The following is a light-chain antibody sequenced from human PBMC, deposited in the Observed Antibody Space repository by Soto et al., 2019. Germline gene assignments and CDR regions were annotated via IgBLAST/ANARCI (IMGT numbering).Light chain of an antibody. CDR3: QKYYSYPIN. Sequence: AIRMTQSPSSISASTVDIVNITRRASQGISSYLAWYQQKPGKAPKLLIYAASTLQSGVPSRFSGSGSGTDFTLTISCLQSEDFATYYCQKYYSYPINCGKGQRRAIK. CDR1: QGISSY. J-gene: IGKJ5*01. CDR2: AAS. V-gene: IGKV1-8*01.